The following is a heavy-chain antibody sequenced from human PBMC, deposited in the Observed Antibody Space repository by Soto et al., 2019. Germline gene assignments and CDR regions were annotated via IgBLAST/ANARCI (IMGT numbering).Heavy chain of an antibody. Sequence: EVQLLESGGGLVQPGGSLRLSCAASGFTFRSYAMSWVRQAPGKGLEWVSVIADSRDRTYYADSVKGRFTISRDNSKNTLYLQMHNVRAEDTATYYCAKGIDWGQGTRVTVSS. CDR1: GFTFRSYA. V-gene: IGHV3-23*01. J-gene: IGHJ4*02. D-gene: IGHD2-15*01. CDR2: IADSRDRT. CDR3: AKGID.